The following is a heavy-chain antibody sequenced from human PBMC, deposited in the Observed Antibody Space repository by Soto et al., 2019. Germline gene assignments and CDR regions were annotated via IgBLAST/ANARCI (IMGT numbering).Heavy chain of an antibody. CDR2: MNPNTGGA. D-gene: IGHD6-19*01. Sequence: QVNLVQSGAEVKKPGASVKVSCKASGYNFNGYYIHWVRQAPGQGLEWMGWMNPNTGGANYAQKFQGKVIMTNDTSISTADLELRSLTSEDTAVYYCAKVIYTIGSKQWLAQTKHQALDYWGQGTLVTVSS. CDR1: GYNFNGYY. CDR3: AKVIYTIGSKQWLAQTKHQALDY. V-gene: IGHV1-2*02. J-gene: IGHJ4*02.